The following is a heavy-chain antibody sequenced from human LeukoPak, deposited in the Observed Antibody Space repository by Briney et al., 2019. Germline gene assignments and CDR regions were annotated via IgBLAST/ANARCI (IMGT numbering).Heavy chain of an antibody. CDR1: GYTFTGYY. D-gene: IGHD6-19*01. CDR2: MNPNSGGT. Sequence: ASVQVSCKASGYTFTGYYIHWVRQAPGQGFEWLGWMNPNSGGTKSAQKFQGRVTMTRDSSISTAYMDLTRLTSDDTAVYYCAASTIAVAGTNFATWGQGTLVIVSS. V-gene: IGHV1-2*02. J-gene: IGHJ4*02. CDR3: AASTIAVAGTNFAT.